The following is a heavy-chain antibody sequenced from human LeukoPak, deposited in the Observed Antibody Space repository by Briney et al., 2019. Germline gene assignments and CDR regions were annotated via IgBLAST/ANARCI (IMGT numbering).Heavy chain of an antibody. D-gene: IGHD2-2*01. Sequence: SETLSLTCAVYGGSFSGYYWSWIRQPPGKGLEWIGEINHSGSTNYNPSLKSRVTISVDTSKNQFSLKLSSVTAADTAVYYCARLRSIVVVPAAMRAYYYGMDVWGQGTTVTVSS. CDR2: INHSGST. CDR3: ARLRSIVVVPAAMRAYYYGMDV. V-gene: IGHV4-34*01. CDR1: GGSFSGYY. J-gene: IGHJ6*02.